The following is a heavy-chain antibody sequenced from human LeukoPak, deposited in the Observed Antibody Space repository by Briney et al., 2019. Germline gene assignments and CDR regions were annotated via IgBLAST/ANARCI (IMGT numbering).Heavy chain of an antibody. Sequence: SETLSLTCAVYGGSFSGYYWSWIRQPPGKGREWVGEINHSGSNNYHRSLKSRVTISVDTSKNQFSLKLSSVTAADTAVYYCARDQEEDYYGSGSYSAFDIWGQGTMATVSS. CDR1: GGSFSGYY. D-gene: IGHD3-10*01. V-gene: IGHV4-34*01. J-gene: IGHJ3*02. CDR2: INHSGSN. CDR3: ARDQEEDYYGSGSYSAFDI.